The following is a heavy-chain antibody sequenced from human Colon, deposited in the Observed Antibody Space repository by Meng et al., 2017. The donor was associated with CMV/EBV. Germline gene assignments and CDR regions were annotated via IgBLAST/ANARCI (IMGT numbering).Heavy chain of an antibody. Sequence: SETLSLTCTVSGGSITSYYWSWIRQPPGKGLEWIGYIHYSGNTNYNPSLKSRVTISVDTSKNQFSLKLRSVTAADTAVYYCARVRLLSGSGWYWFDPWGQGTLVTVSS. V-gene: IGHV4-59*01. CDR3: ARVRLLSGSGWYWFDP. D-gene: IGHD6-13*01. CDR1: GGSITSYY. J-gene: IGHJ5*02. CDR2: IHYSGNT.